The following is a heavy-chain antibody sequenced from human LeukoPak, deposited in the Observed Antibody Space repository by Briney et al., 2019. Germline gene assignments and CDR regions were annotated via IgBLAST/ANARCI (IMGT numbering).Heavy chain of an antibody. CDR1: GGSFSGYY. D-gene: IGHD1-26*01. CDR3: ARRGIVGASAKYFQH. Sequence: SETLPLTCAVYGGSFSGYYWSWIRQPPGKGLEWIGEINHSGSTNYNPSLKSRVTISVDTSKNQFSLKLSSVTAADTAVYYCARRGIVGASAKYFQHWGQGTLVTVSS. CDR2: INHSGST. J-gene: IGHJ1*01. V-gene: IGHV4-34*01.